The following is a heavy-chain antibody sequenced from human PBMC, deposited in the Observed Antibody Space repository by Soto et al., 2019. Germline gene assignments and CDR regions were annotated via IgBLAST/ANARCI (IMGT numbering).Heavy chain of an antibody. Sequence: GGSLRLSCAASGFTFSSYAMSWVRQAPGKGLEWVSAISGSGGSTYYADSVKGRFTISRDNSKNTLYLQMNSLRAEDRAVYYCAKGLPKLQGYCSGGSCYFNWFDPWGQGTLVTVSS. D-gene: IGHD2-15*01. CDR3: AKGLPKLQGYCSGGSCYFNWFDP. V-gene: IGHV3-23*01. CDR1: GFTFSSYA. CDR2: ISGSGGST. J-gene: IGHJ5*02.